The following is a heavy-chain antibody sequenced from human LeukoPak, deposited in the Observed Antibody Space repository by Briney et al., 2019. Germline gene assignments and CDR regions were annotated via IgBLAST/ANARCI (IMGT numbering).Heavy chain of an antibody. CDR1: GGSLXXYY. CDR3: ASISRKYCSSTSCYRVAVDY. V-gene: IGHV4-34*01. CDR2: INHSGST. D-gene: IGHD2-2*01. Sequence: TXXVXGGSLXXYYWSWIRQPPGKGLEWIGEINHSGSTNYNPPLKRRVTISVDTCKKEFSRKRRCVTGAEKGVYYGASISRKYCSSTSCYRVAVDYWGQGTLVTVSS. J-gene: IGHJ4*02.